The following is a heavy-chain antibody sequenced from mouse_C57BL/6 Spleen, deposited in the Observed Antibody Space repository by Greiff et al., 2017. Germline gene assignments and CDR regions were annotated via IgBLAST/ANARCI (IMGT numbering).Heavy chain of an antibody. CDR1: GFTFSDYG. CDR2: ISRCSSTI. CDR3: GRGGTFDY. Sequence: EVQLVESGGGLVKPGGSLKLSCAASGFTFSDYGMHWVRQAPEQGLEWVAYISRCSSTIYYAHTVKGRFTFSRDNAKNTLFLQMTSLRSEDTARYYCGRGGTFDYWGQGTTLTVSS. D-gene: IGHD3-3*01. J-gene: IGHJ2*01. V-gene: IGHV5-17*01.